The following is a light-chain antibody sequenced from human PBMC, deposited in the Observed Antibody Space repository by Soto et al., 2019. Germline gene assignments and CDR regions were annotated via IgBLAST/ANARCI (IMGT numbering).Light chain of an antibody. J-gene: IGKJ1*01. CDR2: KAS. Sequence: DIQMTQSPSTLSASVGDRVTITCRASQSISSWLAWYQQKPGKAPKLLIYKASTLQSGVPSRFSGGGSGTEFTLSISSLQPLEFATFFCQPYKTYSTLTFFHVAKVDIK. CDR1: QSISSW. CDR3: QPYKTYSTLT. V-gene: IGKV1-5*03.